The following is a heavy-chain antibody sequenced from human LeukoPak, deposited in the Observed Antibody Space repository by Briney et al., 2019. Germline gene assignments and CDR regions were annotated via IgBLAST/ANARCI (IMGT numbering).Heavy chain of an antibody. CDR1: GGSISSSNW. D-gene: IGHD4-23*01. V-gene: IGHV4-4*02. CDR3: ARGGGTVEKSNAFDI. CDR2: IYHSGST. Sequence: SGTLSLTCAVSGGSISSSNWWSWVRQPPGKGLEWIGEIYHSGSTNYNPSLKSRVTISVDKSKNQLSLKLSSVTAADTAEYYCARGGGTVEKSNAFDIWGQGTMVIVSS. J-gene: IGHJ3*02.